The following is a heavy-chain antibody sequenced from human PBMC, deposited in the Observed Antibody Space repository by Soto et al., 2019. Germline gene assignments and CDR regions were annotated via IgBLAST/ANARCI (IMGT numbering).Heavy chain of an antibody. Sequence: QVQLVQSGAEVKKPGASVKVSCKASGYTFTSYAMHWVRQAPGQRLEWMGWINAGNGNTKYSQKLQGRVTMTTDTSTSTAYMELRSLRSDDTAVYYCARARGRDAFDIWGQGTMVTVSS. D-gene: IGHD2-15*01. CDR1: GYTFTSYA. V-gene: IGHV1-3*01. J-gene: IGHJ3*02. CDR3: ARARGRDAFDI. CDR2: INAGNGNT.